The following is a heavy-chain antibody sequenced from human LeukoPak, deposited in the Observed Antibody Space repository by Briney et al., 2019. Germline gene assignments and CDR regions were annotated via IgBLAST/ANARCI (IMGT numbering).Heavy chain of an antibody. CDR3: ARGRGMDV. J-gene: IGHJ6*02. Sequence: PGGSLRLSCAASGFTFSSYWMSWVRQAPGKGLEWVAHIKEDGSGKHHVDSVKGRFTISRDNAKNSLYLQMNSLRAEDTAVYYCARGRGMDVWGQGTTVTVSS. CDR2: IKEDGSGK. CDR1: GFTFSSYW. V-gene: IGHV3-7*04.